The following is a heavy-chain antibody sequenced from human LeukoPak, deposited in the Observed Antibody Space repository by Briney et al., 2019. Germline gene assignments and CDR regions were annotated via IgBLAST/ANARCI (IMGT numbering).Heavy chain of an antibody. V-gene: IGHV3-23*01. Sequence: GGFLRLSCAASGFTFSNSAMSWVRQAPGNGLEWVSTLSGSGITTYYADSVKGRFTISRDDSKNTLYLQMNSLRAEDTAVYYCAKGIYSSGWSYFDYWGHGTLVTVSS. J-gene: IGHJ4*01. CDR3: AKGIYSSGWSYFDY. D-gene: IGHD6-19*01. CDR1: GFTFSNSA. CDR2: LSGSGITT.